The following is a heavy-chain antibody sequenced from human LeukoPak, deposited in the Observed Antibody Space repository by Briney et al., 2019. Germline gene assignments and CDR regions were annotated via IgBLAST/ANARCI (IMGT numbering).Heavy chain of an antibody. CDR3: ARANLMWGATNFDS. D-gene: IGHD1-26*01. CDR2: TRNKANSYTT. V-gene: IGHV3-72*01. J-gene: IGHJ4*02. Sequence: PGGSLRLSCAVSGFTITDHRMDWVRQAPGRGLEWVGRTRNKANSYTTEYAASVKGRFTISRDDSKNSVYLQMNSLKTEDTAVYYCARANLMWGATNFDSWGQGTPVTVSS. CDR1: GFTITDHR.